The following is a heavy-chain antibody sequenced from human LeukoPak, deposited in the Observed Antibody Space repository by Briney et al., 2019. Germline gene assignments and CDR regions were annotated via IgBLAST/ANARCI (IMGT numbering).Heavy chain of an antibody. Sequence: GRSLRLSCAASGFTFSSYGMHWVRQAPGKGLEWVAVIWYDGSNKYYADSAKGRFTISRDNSKNTLYLQMNSLRAEDTAVYYCARDSPEMWELRGQGAFDIWGQGTMVTVFS. CDR2: IWYDGSNK. J-gene: IGHJ3*02. D-gene: IGHD1-26*01. V-gene: IGHV3-33*01. CDR1: GFTFSSYG. CDR3: ARDSPEMWELRGQGAFDI.